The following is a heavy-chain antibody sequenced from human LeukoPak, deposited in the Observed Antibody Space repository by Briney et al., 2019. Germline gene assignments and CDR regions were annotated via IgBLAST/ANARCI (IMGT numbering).Heavy chain of an antibody. CDR2: IGAGGDT. CDR1: GFTFSSSD. Sequence: PGGSLRLSCAASGFTFSSSDLHWVRQVPGKSLEWVAAIGAGGDTYYPDSVKGRFTISRENAKNSLYLQMNSLRAGDTAVYYCVREVSQGAAVGKYNWYFDLWGRGTLVTVSS. CDR3: VREVSQGAAVGKYNWYFDL. J-gene: IGHJ2*01. V-gene: IGHV3-13*01. D-gene: IGHD6-13*01.